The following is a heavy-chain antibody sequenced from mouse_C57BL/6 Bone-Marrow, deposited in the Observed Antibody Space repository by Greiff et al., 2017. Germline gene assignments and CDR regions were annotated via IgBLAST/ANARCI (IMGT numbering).Heavy chain of an antibody. J-gene: IGHJ2*01. CDR2: ISSGGSYT. V-gene: IGHV5-6*01. Sequence: EVKLVESRGDLVKPGGSLKLSCAASGFTFSSYGMSWVRQTPDKRLEWVATISSGGSYTYYPDSVKGRFTISRDNAKNTLYLQMSSLKSEDTAMYYCARDRIDYWGQGTTLTVSS. CDR1: GFTFSSYG. CDR3: ARDRIDY.